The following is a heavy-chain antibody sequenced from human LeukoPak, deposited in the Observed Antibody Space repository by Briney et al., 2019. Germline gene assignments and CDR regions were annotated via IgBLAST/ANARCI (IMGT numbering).Heavy chain of an antibody. D-gene: IGHD3-22*01. CDR2: IKQDGGEK. CDR1: RFTFSSYW. J-gene: IGHJ4*02. V-gene: IGHV3-7*05. Sequence: GGSLRLSCAASRFTFSSYWMTWVRQAPGKGLEWVANIKQDGGEKHYVDSVQGRFTISRDNAKNSLYLQMNSLRAEDTAVYYCARDVGYDSSSSYPYYFDYWGLGTLVTVSS. CDR3: ARDVGYDSSSSYPYYFDY.